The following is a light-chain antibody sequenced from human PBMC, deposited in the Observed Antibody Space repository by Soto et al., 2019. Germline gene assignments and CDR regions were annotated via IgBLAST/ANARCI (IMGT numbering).Light chain of an antibody. CDR2: GAS. J-gene: IGKJ1*01. Sequence: EIVLTQSPGTLSLSPGERATLSCRASQSVSSSYLAWYQQKPGQAPRLLIYGASSRATGIPDSFSGSGSGTDFTLTISRLEPEDLAVYFCQQCGSSSWTFGQGTKVESK. CDR1: QSVSSSY. V-gene: IGKV3-20*01. CDR3: QQCGSSSWT.